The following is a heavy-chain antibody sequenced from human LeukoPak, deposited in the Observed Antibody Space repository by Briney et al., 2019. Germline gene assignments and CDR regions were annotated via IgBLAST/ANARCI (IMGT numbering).Heavy chain of an antibody. J-gene: IGHJ4*02. CDR3: ARDAGTGYFDY. CDR2: IYSGGST. CDR1: GFTVSSNY. D-gene: IGHD2-8*02. V-gene: IGHV3-53*01. Sequence: PGGSLRLSCAASGFTVSSNYMSWVRQAPGKGLEWVSVIYSGGSTYYADPVKGRFTISRDNSKNTLYLQMNSLRAEDTAVYYCARDAGTGYFDYWGQGTLDTVSS.